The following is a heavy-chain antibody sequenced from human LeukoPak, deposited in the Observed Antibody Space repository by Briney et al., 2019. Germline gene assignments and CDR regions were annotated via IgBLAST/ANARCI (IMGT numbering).Heavy chain of an antibody. D-gene: IGHD1-20*01. V-gene: IGHV1-69-2*01. CDR3: ATGHITGGTGFDY. CDR1: GYTSTDYY. CDR2: IDPEDGET. Sequence: ASVKISCKVSGYTSTDYYVHWVQQAPGKGLEWMGLIDPEDGETIYAEEFQGRVSITADTSTDTAYMELSSLRFDDTAVYYCATGHITGGTGFDYWGHGTLVTVSS. J-gene: IGHJ4*01.